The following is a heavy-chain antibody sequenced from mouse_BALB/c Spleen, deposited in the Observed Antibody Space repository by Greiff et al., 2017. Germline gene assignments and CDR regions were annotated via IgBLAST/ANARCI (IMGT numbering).Heavy chain of an antibody. Sequence: EVKLVESGGGLVKPGGSLKLSCAASGFTFSDYYMYWVRQTPEKRLEWVATISDGGSYTYYPDSVKGRFTISRDNAKNNLYLQMSSLKSEDTAMYYCARGLRLYWYFDVWGAGTTVTVSS. CDR3: ARGLRLYWYFDV. D-gene: IGHD2-12*01. J-gene: IGHJ1*01. CDR2: ISDGGSYT. V-gene: IGHV5-4*02. CDR1: GFTFSDYY.